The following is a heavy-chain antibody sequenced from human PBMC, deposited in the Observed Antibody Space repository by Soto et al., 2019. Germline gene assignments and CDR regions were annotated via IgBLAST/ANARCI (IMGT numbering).Heavy chain of an antibody. CDR3: ARGSPHLYGDALGYFDY. CDR2: IIPIFGTA. J-gene: IGHJ4*02. V-gene: IGHV1-69*13. D-gene: IGHD4-17*01. CDR1: GGTFSSYA. Sequence: SVKVSCKASGGTFSSYAISWVRQAPGQGLEWMGGIIPIFGTANYAQKFQGRVTITADESTSTAYMELSSLRSGDTAVYYCARGSPHLYGDALGYFDYWGQGTLVTVSS.